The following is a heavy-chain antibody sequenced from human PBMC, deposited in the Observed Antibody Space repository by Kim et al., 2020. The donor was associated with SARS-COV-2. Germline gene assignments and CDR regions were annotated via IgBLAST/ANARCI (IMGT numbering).Heavy chain of an antibody. V-gene: IGHV1-2*06. J-gene: IGHJ5*02. Sequence: ASVKVSCKASGYSFVDYQMEWLRQAPGQGLEWMGRFDPNRGDPDYAQKFQGRVTMTGDTSISTVYMDLSKLKSDDTAVYFCARDPNDSLGRYGPDLWGQGTLLIVSS. D-gene: IGHD1-1*01. CDR2: FDPNRGDP. CDR1: GYSFVDYQ. CDR3: ARDPNDSLGRYGPDL.